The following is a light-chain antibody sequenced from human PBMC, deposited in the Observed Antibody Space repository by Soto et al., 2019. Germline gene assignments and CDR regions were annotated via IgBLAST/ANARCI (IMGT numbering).Light chain of an antibody. Sequence: EIVLTQSPATLSLSPGERATLSCRASQSIISYLVWYQQKPGQAPRLLISDASNRATGIPARFSGSGSGTDFTLTIGSLEPEDFAVYYCQLRSDRPPITFGQGTRLEIK. CDR2: DAS. V-gene: IGKV3-11*01. CDR3: QLRSDRPPIT. J-gene: IGKJ5*01. CDR1: QSIISY.